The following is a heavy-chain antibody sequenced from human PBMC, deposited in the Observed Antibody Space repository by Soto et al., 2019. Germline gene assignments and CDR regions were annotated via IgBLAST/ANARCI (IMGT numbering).Heavy chain of an antibody. V-gene: IGHV4-30-2*01. CDR3: ARVPDR. CDR2: IYHSGST. D-gene: IGHD2-2*01. Sequence: QLPLQEAGSGLVKPSQTLSLTCAVSGGSISNGGYSWSWTRQPPGKGLEWIGYIYHSGSTYYNPSLKSRVTISVDRSKNQFSLKLSSVTAADTAVYYCARVPDRWGQGTLVTVSS. J-gene: IGHJ5*02. CDR1: GGSISNGGYS.